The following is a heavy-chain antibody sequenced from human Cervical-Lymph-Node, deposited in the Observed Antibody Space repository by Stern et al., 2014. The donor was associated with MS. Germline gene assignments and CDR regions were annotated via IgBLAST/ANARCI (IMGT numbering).Heavy chain of an antibody. Sequence: VQLVESGGGVVQPGRSLRLSCVASGFTFSYYGMHWVRQAPGKGLEWVSLISKDGTEKYYIDSVKGRFNISRDNSKNTVYLQMNSLRPEDTAIYYCAQDSWGYAEYLQHWGQGTLVVVSS. V-gene: IGHV3-30*18. CDR2: ISKDGTEK. D-gene: IGHD3-16*01. CDR1: GFTFSYYG. J-gene: IGHJ1*01. CDR3: AQDSWGYAEYLQH.